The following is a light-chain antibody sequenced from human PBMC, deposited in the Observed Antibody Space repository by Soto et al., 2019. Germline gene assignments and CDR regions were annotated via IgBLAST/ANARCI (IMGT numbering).Light chain of an antibody. CDR3: QQSGYYTIT. V-gene: IGKV3-11*01. CDR2: YTS. J-gene: IGKJ5*01. CDR1: QYVGTR. Sequence: EIVLTQSPATLSSSPGKTSTLSCRASQYVGTRLAWYQHKPGQAPRLLIYYTSNRATGIPDRLSGSGYGTDFTLTIYRMEHEDFEVYYCQQSGYYTITFGHGTRLEIK.